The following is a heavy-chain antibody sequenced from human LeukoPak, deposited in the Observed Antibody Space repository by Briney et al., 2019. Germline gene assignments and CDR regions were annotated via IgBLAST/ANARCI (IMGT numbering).Heavy chain of an antibody. CDR3: ARVGPIVVVPAATYYYYGMDV. CDR2: IYTSGST. V-gene: IGHV4-4*07. J-gene: IGHJ6*02. CDR1: GGSTSSYY. D-gene: IGHD2-2*01. Sequence: PETLSLTCTVSGGSTSSYYWSWIRQPAGKGLEWIGRIYTSGSTNYNPSLKSRVTMSVDTSKNQFSLKLSSVTAADTAVYYCARVGPIVVVPAATYYYYGMDVWGQGTTVTVSS.